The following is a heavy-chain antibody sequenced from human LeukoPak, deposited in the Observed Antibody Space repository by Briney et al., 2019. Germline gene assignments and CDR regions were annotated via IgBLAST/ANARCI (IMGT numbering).Heavy chain of an antibody. CDR3: ARVASGTYYVIDF. Sequence: GRSLRHSCAASGFSLRSNAMHWVRQAPGKGLDWVTVISHDGSKIYYADSVKGRFTFSRDTSKNTLYLQMNSLRVEDTAVYYCARVASGTYYVIDFWGQGTLVTVSS. V-gene: IGHV3-30*04. CDR2: ISHDGSKI. D-gene: IGHD1-26*01. CDR1: GFSLRSNA. J-gene: IGHJ4*02.